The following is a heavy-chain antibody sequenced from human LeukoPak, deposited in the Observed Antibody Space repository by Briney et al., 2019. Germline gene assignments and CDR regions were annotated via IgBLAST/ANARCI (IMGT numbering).Heavy chain of an antibody. J-gene: IGHJ5*02. CDR2: FYGDGSR. Sequence: PGGSLRLSCAASGFTVSDNYMTWVRQRAGRGLEWVSGFYGDGSRHYADSVKGRFTISRDNSKNTLDLHMNSLRAEDTAVYYCARGSIAAPRRDWFDPWGQGTLVTVSS. CDR3: ARGSIAAPRRDWFDP. D-gene: IGHD6-6*01. V-gene: IGHV3-53*01. CDR1: GFTVSDNY.